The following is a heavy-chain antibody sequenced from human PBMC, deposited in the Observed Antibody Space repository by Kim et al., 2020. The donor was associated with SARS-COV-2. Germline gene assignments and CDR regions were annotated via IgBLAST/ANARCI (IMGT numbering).Heavy chain of an antibody. Sequence: NEAQELQGRVTITTATATSTAYMELRSLRSDDTAVYYCARVGVTPDVFDYWGQGTLVTVSS. V-gene: IGHV1-18*01. D-gene: IGHD1-26*01. J-gene: IGHJ4*02. CDR3: ARVGVTPDVFDY.